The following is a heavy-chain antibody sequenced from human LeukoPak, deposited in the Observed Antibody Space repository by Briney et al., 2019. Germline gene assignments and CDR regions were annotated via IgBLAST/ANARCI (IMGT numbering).Heavy chain of an antibody. CDR1: GFTFSSYA. D-gene: IGHD3-22*01. CDR2: ISYDGSNK. V-gene: IGHV3-30*18. Sequence: PGGSLRLSCTASGFTFSSYAMSWVRQAPSKGLEWVAVISYDGSNKYYADSVKGRFTISRDNSKNTLYLQMNSLRAEDTAVYYCAKNALRHYYDSSGYYFDAFDIWGQGTMVTVSS. J-gene: IGHJ3*02. CDR3: AKNALRHYYDSSGYYFDAFDI.